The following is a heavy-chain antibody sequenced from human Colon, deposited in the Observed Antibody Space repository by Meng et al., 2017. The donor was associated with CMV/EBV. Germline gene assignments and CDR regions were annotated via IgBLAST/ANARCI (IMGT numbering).Heavy chain of an antibody. Sequence: GESLKISCAASGFTFSSYAMHWVRQAPEKGLDWVAFIRYDGSIKFYADSVKGRFTISRDNSKNTLYLEMNSLRAEDTALYYCAKRTVLVPADLGPREFYFDRWGQGTLVTVSS. V-gene: IGHV3-30*02. D-gene: IGHD2-2*01. J-gene: IGHJ4*02. CDR1: GFTFSSYA. CDR2: IRYDGSIK. CDR3: AKRTVLVPADLGPREFYFDR.